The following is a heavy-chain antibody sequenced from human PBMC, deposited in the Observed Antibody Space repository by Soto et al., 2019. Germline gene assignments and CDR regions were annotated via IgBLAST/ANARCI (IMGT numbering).Heavy chain of an antibody. D-gene: IGHD6-13*01. CDR3: AKDYASTWYWYFDP. CDR1: GFSFSNFA. Sequence: GGSLRLSCAASGFSFSNFAMSWVRQAPGTGLEWVSSISGSGDKTYYLDSVKGRFTISRDNSKNTLYLHMNSLGAEDTAVYFCAKDYASTWYWYFDPWGQGTLVTV. J-gene: IGHJ5*02. CDR2: ISGSGDKT. V-gene: IGHV3-23*01.